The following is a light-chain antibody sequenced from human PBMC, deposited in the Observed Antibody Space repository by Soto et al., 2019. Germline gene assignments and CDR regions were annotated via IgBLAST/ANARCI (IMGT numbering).Light chain of an antibody. CDR2: DVS. J-gene: IGLJ1*01. CDR3: SSYTSGTTFV. Sequence: QSVLTQPASVSGSPGQSITISCTGTSSDVGGYNYVSWYQQEPGKAPKLMICDVSNRPSGVSNRFSGSKSGNTASLTISGLQGEDEADYYCSSYTSGTTFVFGTGTKVTVL. CDR1: SSDVGGYNY. V-gene: IGLV2-14*01.